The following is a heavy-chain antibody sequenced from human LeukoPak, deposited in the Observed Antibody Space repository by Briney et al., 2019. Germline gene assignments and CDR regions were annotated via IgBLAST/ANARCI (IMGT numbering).Heavy chain of an antibody. V-gene: IGHV4-59*11. J-gene: IGHJ6*02. D-gene: IGHD6-13*01. CDR2: INDRGST. CDR1: GGSISSHY. Sequence: ASETLSLTCTVSGGSISSHYWSWIRQPPGQGLEWLGHINDRGSTNYNPSLQGRVTISIDTSKNQFSLKVNSVTAADTAVYYCVRDSRYGSGWFEDGLDFWGQGTTVTVSS. CDR3: VRDSRYGSGWFEDGLDF.